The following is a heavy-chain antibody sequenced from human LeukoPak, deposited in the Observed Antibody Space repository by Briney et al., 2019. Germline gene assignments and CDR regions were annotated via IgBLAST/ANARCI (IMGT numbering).Heavy chain of an antibody. CDR3: ARDLSSSGRSLDY. V-gene: IGHV3-21*01. CDR2: ISSSSSYI. J-gene: IGHJ4*02. Sequence: PGGSLRLSCAASGFTFSSYSMNWVRQAPGKGLEWVSSISSSSSYIYYADSVKGRFTISRDNAKNSLYLQMNSLRAEDTAVYYCARDLSSSGRSLDYWGQGTLVTVSS. D-gene: IGHD3-10*01. CDR1: GFTFSSYS.